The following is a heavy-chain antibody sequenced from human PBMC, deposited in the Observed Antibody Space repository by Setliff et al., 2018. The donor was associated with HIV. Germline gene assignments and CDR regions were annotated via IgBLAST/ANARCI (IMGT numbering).Heavy chain of an antibody. CDR2: ISHSGST. J-gene: IGHJ4*02. Sequence: SETLSLTCAVSGGSFSSGNWWSWVRQPPGKRLEWIGSISHSGSTYYNPSLKSRVTISVDTSKNQFSLKLSSVTAADTAVYYCARHEITMVRGVTIKAGYSFDYWGQGTLVTVSS. D-gene: IGHD3-10*01. CDR3: ARHEITMVRGVTIKAGYSFDY. V-gene: IGHV4-4*02. CDR1: GGSFSSGNW.